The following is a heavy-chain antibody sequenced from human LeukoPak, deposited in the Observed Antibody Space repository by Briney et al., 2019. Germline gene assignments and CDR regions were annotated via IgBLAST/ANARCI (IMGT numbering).Heavy chain of an antibody. CDR3: ARASYSGSYLRPFDY. J-gene: IGHJ4*02. D-gene: IGHD1-26*01. CDR1: GGSISSYY. Sequence: SETLSLTCTVSGGSISSYYWNWIRQPPGKGLEWIGYIYYSGSPNYNPSLKSRVTISLDTSKNQLSLKLSSVTAADTAVYYCARASYSGSYLRPFDYWGQGTLVTVSS. CDR2: IYYSGSP. V-gene: IGHV4-59*01.